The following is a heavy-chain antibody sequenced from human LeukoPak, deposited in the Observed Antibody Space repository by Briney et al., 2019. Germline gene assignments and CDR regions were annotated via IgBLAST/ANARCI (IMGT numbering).Heavy chain of an antibody. J-gene: IGHJ4*02. V-gene: IGHV4-31*03. CDR1: GGSISSGGHY. CDR3: ARASSYSGYDAYYFEY. CDR2: IHNSGTT. D-gene: IGHD5-12*01. Sequence: PSETLSLTCTVSGGSISSGGHYWSWIRQHPGKGLEWIGYIHNSGTTYYNASLTSRVTIAVDTSKNQFSLKLGSVTAADTAVYYCARASSYSGYDAYYFEYWGQGTLVTVSS.